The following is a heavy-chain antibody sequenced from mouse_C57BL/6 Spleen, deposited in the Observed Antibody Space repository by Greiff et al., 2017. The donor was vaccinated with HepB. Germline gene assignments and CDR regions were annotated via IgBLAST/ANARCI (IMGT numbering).Heavy chain of an antibody. V-gene: IGHV3-1*01. CDR3: ARADYDAMDY. CDR1: GYSITSGYD. Sequence: VQLKESGPGMVKPSQSLSLTCTVTGYSITSGYDWHWIRHFPGNKLEWMGYISYSGSTNYNPSLKSRISITHNTSKNHFFLKLNAVTTEDTATYYCARADYDAMDYWGQGTSVTVSS. J-gene: IGHJ4*01. D-gene: IGHD3-3*01. CDR2: ISYSGST.